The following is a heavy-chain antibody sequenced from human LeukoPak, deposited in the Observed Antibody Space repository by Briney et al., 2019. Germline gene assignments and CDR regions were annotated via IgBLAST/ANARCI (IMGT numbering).Heavy chain of an antibody. CDR1: GFTLSSYG. CDR2: IRFDGSNK. Sequence: PGGSLRLSCAASGFTLSSYGMHWVRQAPGKGLEWVAFIRFDGSNKYYVDFVRGRFTISRDNFKNTLYLQMNSLRIEDTAVYYCAKWTYNYGSGSFGYWGQGTLVTVSS. V-gene: IGHV3-30*02. D-gene: IGHD3-10*01. J-gene: IGHJ4*02. CDR3: AKWTYNYGSGSFGY.